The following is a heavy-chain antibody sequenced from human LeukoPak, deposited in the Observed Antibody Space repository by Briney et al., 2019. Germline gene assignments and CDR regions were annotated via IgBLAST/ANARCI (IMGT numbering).Heavy chain of an antibody. J-gene: IGHJ3*02. Sequence: SSQTLSLTCAVYGGSFSGYYWSWIRQPPGKGLEWIGEINHSGSTNYNPSLKSRVTISVDTSKNQFSLKLSSVTAADTAVYYCARGPQLWLIYGAFDIWGQGTMVTVSS. D-gene: IGHD5-18*01. CDR1: GGSFSGYY. CDR2: INHSGST. CDR3: ARGPQLWLIYGAFDI. V-gene: IGHV4-34*01.